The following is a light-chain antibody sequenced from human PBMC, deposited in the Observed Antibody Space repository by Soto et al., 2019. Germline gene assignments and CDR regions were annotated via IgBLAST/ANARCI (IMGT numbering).Light chain of an antibody. CDR1: QSISTY. CDR2: TAS. J-gene: IGKJ1*01. V-gene: IGKV1-39*01. Sequence: DIQMTHSPSSLSASIGDRVTITCRASQSISTYLHWYQQKPGKAPKLLIYTASSLQSGVPSRFSGSGSGTDFTLTISNLQPEDFATYYCQQSYTTLWTFGQGTKVDIK. CDR3: QQSYTTLWT.